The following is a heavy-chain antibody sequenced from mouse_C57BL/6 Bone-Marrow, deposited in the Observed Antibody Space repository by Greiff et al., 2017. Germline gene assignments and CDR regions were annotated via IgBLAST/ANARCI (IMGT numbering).Heavy chain of an antibody. D-gene: IGHD1-1*01. CDR1: GYTFTSYG. V-gene: IGHV1-81*01. Sequence: VQLQESGAELARPGASVKLSCKASGYTFTSYGISWVKQRTGQGLEWIGEIYPRSGNTYYNEKFKGKDTLTADKSSSTAYMELRSLTSEDSAVYFCARDYYGSSYGYWGQGTTLTVSS. CDR3: ARDYYGSSYGY. CDR2: IYPRSGNT. J-gene: IGHJ2*01.